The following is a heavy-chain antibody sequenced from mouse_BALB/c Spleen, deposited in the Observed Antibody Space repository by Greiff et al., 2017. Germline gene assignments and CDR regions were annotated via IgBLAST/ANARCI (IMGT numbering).Heavy chain of an antibody. J-gene: IGHJ3*02. CDR3: ARQEGDYDDW. V-gene: IGHV5-9-3*01. D-gene: IGHD2-4*01. CDR2: ISSGGSYT. CDR1: GFTFSSYA. Sequence: EVQRVESGGGLVKPGGSLKLSCAASGFTFSSYAMSWVRQTPEKRLEWVATISSGGSYTYYPDSVKGRFTISRDNAKNTLYLQMSSLRSEDTAMYYCARQEGDYDDWWGQGTLVTVSA.